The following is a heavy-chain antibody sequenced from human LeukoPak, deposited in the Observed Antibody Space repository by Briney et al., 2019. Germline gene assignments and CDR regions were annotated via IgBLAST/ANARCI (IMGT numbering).Heavy chain of an antibody. CDR3: ARDLSGATVTTGYYYYYGMDV. CDR1: GGSISSYY. Sequence: SETLSLTCTGSGGSISSYYWSWIRQPPGKGLEWIGYIYYSGSTNYNPSLKSRVTISVDTSKNQFSLKLSSVTAADTAVYYSARDLSGATVTTGYYYYYGMDVWGKGTTVTVSS. J-gene: IGHJ6*04. CDR2: IYYSGST. D-gene: IGHD4-17*01. V-gene: IGHV4-59*01.